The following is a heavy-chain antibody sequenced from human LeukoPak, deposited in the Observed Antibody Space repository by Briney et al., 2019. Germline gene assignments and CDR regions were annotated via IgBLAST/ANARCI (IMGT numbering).Heavy chain of an antibody. CDR3: ARDRRRVLLWFGETGYFDY. CDR1: GYTFTGYY. J-gene: IGHJ4*02. V-gene: IGHV1-2*02. Sequence: ASVKVSCKASGYTFTGYYMHWARQAPGQGLEWMGWINPNSGGTNYAQKFQGRVTMTRDTSISTAYMELSRLRSDDTAVYYCARDRRRVLLWFGETGYFDYWGQGTLVTVSS. D-gene: IGHD3-10*01. CDR2: INPNSGGT.